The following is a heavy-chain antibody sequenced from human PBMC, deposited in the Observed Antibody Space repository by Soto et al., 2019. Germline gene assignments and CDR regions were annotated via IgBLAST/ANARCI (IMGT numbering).Heavy chain of an antibody. CDR3: ARDEDASGTYFRGSLDY. CDR1: GFTFSSYA. Sequence: GGSLRLSCAASGFTFSSYAMHWVRQAPGKGLEWVTVISSDGRNKYYADSVKGRFTISRDNSQNTLYLQMNSLRAEDTAVYYCARDEDASGTYFRGSLDYWGQGTLVTVSS. V-gene: IGHV3-30-3*01. D-gene: IGHD3-10*01. J-gene: IGHJ4*02. CDR2: ISSDGRNK.